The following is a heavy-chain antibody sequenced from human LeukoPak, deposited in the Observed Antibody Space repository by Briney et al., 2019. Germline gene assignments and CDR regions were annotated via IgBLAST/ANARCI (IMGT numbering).Heavy chain of an antibody. D-gene: IGHD3-22*01. CDR2: INPNSGGT. CDR3: ARTYYYDSSGYYYGY. J-gene: IGHJ4*02. V-gene: IGHV1-2*02. Sequence: ASVKVSRKASGYTFTGYYMHWVRQAPGQGLEWMGWINPNSGGTNYAQKFQGRVTMTRDTSISTAYMELSRLRSDDTAVYYCARTYYYDSSGYYYGYWGQGTLVTVSS. CDR1: GYTFTGYY.